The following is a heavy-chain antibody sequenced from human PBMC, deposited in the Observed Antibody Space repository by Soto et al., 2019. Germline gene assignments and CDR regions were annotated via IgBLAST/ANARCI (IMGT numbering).Heavy chain of an antibody. CDR2: ISSSSSTI. V-gene: IGHV3-48*02. J-gene: IGHJ4*02. CDR3: AAPYYDFWSGYPPPAV. D-gene: IGHD3-3*01. Sequence: VGSLRLSCAASGFTFSSYVTHWVRQAPGKGLEWVSYISSSSSTIYYADSVKGRFTISRDNAKNSLYLQMNSLRDEDTAVYYCAAPYYDFWSGYPPPAVWGQGTLVTVSS. CDR1: GFTFSSYV.